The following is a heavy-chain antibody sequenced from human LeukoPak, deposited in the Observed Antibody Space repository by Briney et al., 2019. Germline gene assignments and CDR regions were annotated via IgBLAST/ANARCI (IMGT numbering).Heavy chain of an antibody. CDR3: AKSGSVAMVRGVYFDY. CDR2: IKEDGSEN. D-gene: IGHD3-10*01. Sequence: PGGSLRLSCAASGFPFSRHWMSWVRQAPGKGLQRVANIKEDGSENYYVDSVKGRFTISRDNSKNTLYLQMNSLRAEDTAVYYCAKSGSVAMVRGVYFDYWGQGTLVTVSS. CDR1: GFPFSRHW. V-gene: IGHV3-7*01. J-gene: IGHJ4*02.